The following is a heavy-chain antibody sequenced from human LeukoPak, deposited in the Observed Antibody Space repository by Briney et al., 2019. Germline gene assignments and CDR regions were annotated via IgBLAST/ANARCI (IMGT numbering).Heavy chain of an antibody. D-gene: IGHD2-15*01. Sequence: ASVKVSCKASGYNFIIYGLTWVRQAPGQGLEWMGWINNNNGDTNYAQKIQDRVTMITDTSTSTAYMELRSLRYDDTAVYYCARYPRYCGSGGCMGFDHWGQGTLATVSS. CDR3: ARYPRYCGSGGCMGFDH. V-gene: IGHV1-18*01. J-gene: IGHJ4*02. CDR2: INNNNGDT. CDR1: GYNFIIYG.